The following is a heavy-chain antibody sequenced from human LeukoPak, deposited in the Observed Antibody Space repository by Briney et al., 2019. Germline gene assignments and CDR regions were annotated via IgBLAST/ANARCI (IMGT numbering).Heavy chain of an antibody. J-gene: IGHJ3*02. CDR2: IRYDGSNE. Sequence: GGSLRLSCAASGFTFSSYGMHWVRQAPGKGLEWVAFIRYDGSNEYYPDSVEGRFTISRDNSKNTLYLQMNSLRAEDTAVYYCARAPGYRGAFDIWGQGTMVTVSS. CDR1: GFTFSSYG. V-gene: IGHV3-30*02. D-gene: IGHD1-26*01. CDR3: ARAPGYRGAFDI.